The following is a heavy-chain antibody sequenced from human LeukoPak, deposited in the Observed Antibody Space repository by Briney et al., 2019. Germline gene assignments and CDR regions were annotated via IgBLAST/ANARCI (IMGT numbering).Heavy chain of an antibody. CDR1: GGTFSSYA. Sequence: ASVKVSCKASGGTFSSYAISWVRQAPGQGLEWLGRIIPILGIANYAQKFQGRVTITADKSTSTAYMELSSLRSDDTAVYYCARALKGNYYSGSGTYRWFAPWGQGTLVTVSS. CDR3: ARALKGNYYSGSGTYRWFAP. D-gene: IGHD3-10*01. CDR2: IIPILGIA. V-gene: IGHV1-69*04. J-gene: IGHJ5*02.